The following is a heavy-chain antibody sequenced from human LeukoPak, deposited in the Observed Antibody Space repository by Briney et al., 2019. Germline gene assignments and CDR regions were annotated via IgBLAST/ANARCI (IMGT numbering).Heavy chain of an antibody. CDR2: ISTQSGNT. CDR3: ARGAYGDK. J-gene: IGHJ4*02. D-gene: IGHD4-17*01. V-gene: IGHV1-18*01. Sequence: ASVTVSCEASGYTLTSYGINWMRQAPGQGLEWMGWISTQSGNTNYAQKVQGRLTLTTDRSTNTAYMELRSLRSDDTAVYYCARGAYGDKWGQGAMVTVSS. CDR1: GYTLTSYG.